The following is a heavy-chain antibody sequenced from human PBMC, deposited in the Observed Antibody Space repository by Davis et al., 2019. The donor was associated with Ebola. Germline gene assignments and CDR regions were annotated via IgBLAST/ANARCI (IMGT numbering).Heavy chain of an antibody. V-gene: IGHV4-39*01. CDR1: GGSISSCSYY. Sequence: MPSETLSLPCTVSGGSISSCSYYWGWIRQPPGKGLEWIRSLYYSGSTYSNPSLKSRVTLSADTSKNQLTLTLSSVTAADTAVYYCVRRRAARPDCFDHWGQGTLVTVSS. D-gene: IGHD6-6*01. CDR2: LYYSGST. J-gene: IGHJ5*02. CDR3: VRRRAARPDCFDH.